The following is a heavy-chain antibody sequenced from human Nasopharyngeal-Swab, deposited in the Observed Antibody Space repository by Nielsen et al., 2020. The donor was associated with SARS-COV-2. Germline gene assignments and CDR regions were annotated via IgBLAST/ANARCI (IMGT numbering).Heavy chain of an antibody. V-gene: IGHV5-51*01. D-gene: IGHD2-21*02. CDR2: IYPGDSDT. Sequence: GESLKISCKGSGYSFTSYWIGWVRQMPGKGLEWTGIIYPGDSDTRYSPSFQGQVTISADKSISTAYLQWSSLKASDTAMYYCARHNCGGDCYSNDWYFDLWGRGTLVTVSS. CDR3: ARHNCGGDCYSNDWYFDL. J-gene: IGHJ2*01. CDR1: GYSFTSYW.